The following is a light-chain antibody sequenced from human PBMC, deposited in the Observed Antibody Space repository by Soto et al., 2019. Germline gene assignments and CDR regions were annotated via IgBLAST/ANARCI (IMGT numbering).Light chain of an antibody. J-gene: IGKJ4*01. CDR3: QQHENLPPT. Sequence: DVQMTQSPSSLSASVGDRVSFTCQASQDISNSLNWYQQKPGRAPKFLIYDASNLETGVPSRFSGSGSGTDFTFTISSLQPEDIATYYCQQHENLPPTFGGGTKVEIK. CDR1: QDISNS. CDR2: DAS. V-gene: IGKV1-33*01.